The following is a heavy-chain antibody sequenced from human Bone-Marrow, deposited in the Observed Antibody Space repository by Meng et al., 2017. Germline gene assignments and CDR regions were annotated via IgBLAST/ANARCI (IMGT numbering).Heavy chain of an antibody. CDR3: ARGLRYPSP. CDR1: GGAFSGYY. CDR2: INHSGST. Sequence: QVALQQWGAVSLKPSDTLSLTCAVYGGAFSGYYGSSIRQPPGKGLEWIGEINHSGSTNYNPSLKSRVTISVDTSKNQFSLKLSSVTAADTAVYYCARGLRYPSPWGQGTLVTVSS. V-gene: IGHV4-34*01. D-gene: IGHD1-1*01. J-gene: IGHJ4*02.